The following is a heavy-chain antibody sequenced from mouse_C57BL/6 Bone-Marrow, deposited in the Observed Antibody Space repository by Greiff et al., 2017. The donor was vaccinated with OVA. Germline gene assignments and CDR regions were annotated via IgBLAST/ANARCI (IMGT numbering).Heavy chain of an antibody. CDR2: INPNYGTT. J-gene: IGHJ4*01. CDR3: ARCLYSNYLLVYAMDY. D-gene: IGHD2-5*01. Sequence: LVESGPELVKPGASVKISCKASGYSFTDYNMNWVKQSNGKSLEWIGVINPNYGTTSYNQKFKGKATLTVDQSSSTAYMQLNSLTSEDSAVYYCARCLYSNYLLVYAMDYWGQGTSVTVSS. CDR1: GYSFTDYN. V-gene: IGHV1-39*01.